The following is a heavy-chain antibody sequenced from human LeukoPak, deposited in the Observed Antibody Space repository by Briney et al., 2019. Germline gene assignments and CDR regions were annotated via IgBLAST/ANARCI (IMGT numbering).Heavy chain of an antibody. CDR3: ARDALSSYYYGMDA. CDR2: ISGSGGST. V-gene: IGHV3-23*01. Sequence: GSLRLSCAASGFTFSSYAMSWVRQAPGKGLEWVSVISGSGGSTYYADSVKGRFTISRDNSKNTLYLQMNSLRAEDTAVYYCARDALSSYYYGMDAWGQGTTVTVSS. D-gene: IGHD3-3*02. J-gene: IGHJ6*02. CDR1: GFTFSSYA.